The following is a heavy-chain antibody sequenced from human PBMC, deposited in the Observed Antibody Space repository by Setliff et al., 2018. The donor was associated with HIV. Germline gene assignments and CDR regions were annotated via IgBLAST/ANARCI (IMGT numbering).Heavy chain of an antibody. CDR1: GGPITSNTYF. CDR2: IYHSGNT. D-gene: IGHD6-19*01. CDR3: ARRRGQKATGWYYFDF. V-gene: IGHV4-39*01. Sequence: SETLSLTCSVSGGPITSNTYFWDWIRQAPGKGLEWIGSIYHSGNTYYNPSLKSRVSISVDTSKRQFSLKLTSVTAGDSALYYCARRRGQKATGWYYFDFWGQGALVTVSP. J-gene: IGHJ4*02.